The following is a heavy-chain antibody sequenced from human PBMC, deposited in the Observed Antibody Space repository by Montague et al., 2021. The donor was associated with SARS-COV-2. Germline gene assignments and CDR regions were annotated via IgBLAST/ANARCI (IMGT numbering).Heavy chain of an antibody. CDR2: IYDTGNT. CDR3: ARDCRLQVWQTNDYFGL. Sequence: SETLSLTCTVSGGSISGYYWSWIRQPPGKGPEWIGNIYDTGNTNYNPSLKSRVTISEDTSKNQFSLRLTSVTAADTAVYYCARDCRLQVWQTNDYFGLWGQGTLVSVSS. D-gene: IGHD5-18*01. J-gene: IGHJ2*01. V-gene: IGHV4-59*01. CDR1: GGSISGYY.